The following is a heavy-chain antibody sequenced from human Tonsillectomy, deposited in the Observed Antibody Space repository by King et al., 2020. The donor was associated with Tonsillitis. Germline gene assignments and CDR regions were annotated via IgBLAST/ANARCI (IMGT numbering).Heavy chain of an antibody. D-gene: IGHD6-6*01. CDR1: GGSISSYY. CDR2: IYYSGST. J-gene: IGHJ6*03. CDR3: ARGIAARHSRTYYYYMDV. Sequence: QLQESGPGLMKPSETLSLTCTVSGGSISSYYWSWIRQPPEKGLEWIGYIYYSGSTNYNPSLKSRVTISVDTSKNEFSLKLSSVTAADTAVYYCARGIAARHSRTYYYYMDVWGKGTTVTVSS. V-gene: IGHV4-59*01.